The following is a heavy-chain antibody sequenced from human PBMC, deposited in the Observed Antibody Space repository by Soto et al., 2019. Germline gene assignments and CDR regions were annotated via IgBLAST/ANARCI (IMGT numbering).Heavy chain of an antibody. CDR1: GGTFTGYY. J-gene: IGHJ5*02. Sequence: SETLSLTCAVNGGTFTGYYGAWIRQTTGKGLEWIGEISHSGRTNYNPSLKSRVTISVDTSKNQFSLKVSSVTAADTAVYYCARGYDILTGPLVTNWFDPWGQGTLVTVSS. CDR2: ISHSGRT. CDR3: ARGYDILTGPLVTNWFDP. V-gene: IGHV4-34*01. D-gene: IGHD3-9*01.